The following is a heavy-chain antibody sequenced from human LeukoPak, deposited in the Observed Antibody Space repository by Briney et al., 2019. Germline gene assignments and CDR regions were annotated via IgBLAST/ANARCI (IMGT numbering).Heavy chain of an antibody. CDR2: INPSGGST. CDR3: ARDFIAAAGTLYYYYYMDV. J-gene: IGHJ6*03. CDR1: GYTFTSYY. Sequence: ASVKVSCKASGYTFTSYYMHWVRQAPGQGLEWMGIINPSGGSTSYAQKFQGRVTMTRDMSTSTVYMELSSLRSEDTAVYYCARDFIAAAGTLYYYYYMDVWGKGTTVTVSS. D-gene: IGHD6-13*01. V-gene: IGHV1-46*01.